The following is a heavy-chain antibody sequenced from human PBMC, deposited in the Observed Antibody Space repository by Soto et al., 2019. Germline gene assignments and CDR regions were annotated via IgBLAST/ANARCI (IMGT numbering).Heavy chain of an antibody. CDR3: TYYDAAVGDC. J-gene: IGHJ4*02. CDR1: GYTFTSYY. CDR2: INPSDGST. V-gene: IGHV1-46*01. Sequence: QVQLVQSGAEVKKPGASVKVSCKASGYTFTSYYMHWVRQAPGQGLEWMGIINPSDGSTIYAEKFQGRVTMTGDTSMSTVYMELNSLRSEDTAVYSCTYYDAAVGDCWGQGTLVTFSS. D-gene: IGHD3-16*01.